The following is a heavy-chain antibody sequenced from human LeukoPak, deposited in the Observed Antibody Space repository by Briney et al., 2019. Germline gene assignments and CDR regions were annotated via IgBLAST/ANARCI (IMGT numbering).Heavy chain of an antibody. V-gene: IGHV1-69*13. D-gene: IGHD5-18*01. J-gene: IGHJ6*04. CDR1: GGTFSSYA. CDR2: IIPIFGTA. Sequence: GASVKVCCKASGGTFSSYAISWVRQAPGQGLEWMGGIIPIFGTANYAQKFQGRVTITADESTSTAYMELSSLRSEDTAVYYCARGQGGYSYGYVGYYYGMDVWGKGTTVTVSS. CDR3: ARGQGGYSYGYVGYYYGMDV.